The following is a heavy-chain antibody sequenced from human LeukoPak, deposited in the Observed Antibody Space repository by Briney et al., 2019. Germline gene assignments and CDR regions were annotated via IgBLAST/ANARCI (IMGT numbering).Heavy chain of an antibody. V-gene: IGHV2-70*11. J-gene: IGHJ4*02. CDR3: ARKRTTVTSHFDH. CDR1: GFSLSTRGMC. CDR2: IDWDDDK. D-gene: IGHD4-17*01. Sequence: SGPTLVNPTQTLTLTCTFSGFSLSTRGMCVSWIRQPPGKALEWLARIDWDDDKYYSTSLKPRLTISKDTSKNQVVLTMTNMDPVDTATYYCARKRTTVTSHFDHWGQGTLVTVSS.